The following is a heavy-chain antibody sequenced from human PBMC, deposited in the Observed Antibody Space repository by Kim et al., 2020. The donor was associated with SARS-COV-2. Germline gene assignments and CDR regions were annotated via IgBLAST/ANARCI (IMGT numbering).Heavy chain of an antibody. CDR3: ARTYSGSSGSRWGYYYYGMDV. CDR2: ISSNGGRT. V-gene: IGHV3-64*01. Sequence: GGSLRLSCAASGFTFSSYAMHWVRQAPGKGLEYVSAISSNGGRTYYANSVKGRFTISRDNSKNTLYLQMGSLRAEDMAVYYCARTYSGSSGSRWGYYYYGMDVWGQGTTVTVSS. D-gene: IGHD1-26*01. CDR1: GFTFSSYA. J-gene: IGHJ6*02.